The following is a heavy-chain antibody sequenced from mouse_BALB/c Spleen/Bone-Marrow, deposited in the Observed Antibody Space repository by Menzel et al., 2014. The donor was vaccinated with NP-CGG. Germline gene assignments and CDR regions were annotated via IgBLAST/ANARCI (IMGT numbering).Heavy chain of an antibody. CDR3: ARFSQLGLLAY. V-gene: IGHV1-55*01. Sequence: GAELVKPGTSVKLSCEASGYNFTSYWINWVKLRPGQGLEWIGDIYPGSGSTNYNEKFKSKATLTVDTSSSTAYMQLSSLASEDSALYYCARFSQLGLLAYWGQGTLVTVSA. J-gene: IGHJ3*01. CDR1: GYNFTSYW. CDR2: IYPGSGST. D-gene: IGHD3-1*01.